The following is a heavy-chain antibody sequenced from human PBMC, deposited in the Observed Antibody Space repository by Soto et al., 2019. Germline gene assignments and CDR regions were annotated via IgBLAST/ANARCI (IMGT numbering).Heavy chain of an antibody. CDR3: ARNDSPQSSRSSCYGMDV. CDR1: GGSFSGYY. J-gene: IGHJ6*02. D-gene: IGHD1-1*01. Sequence: SETLSLTCAVYGGSFSGYYWSWILQPPGKGLEWIGEINHSGSTNYNPSLKSRVTISVDTSKNQFSLKLSSVTAADTAVYYCARNDSPQSSRSSCYGMDVWGQGTTVTVSS. V-gene: IGHV4-34*01. CDR2: INHSGST.